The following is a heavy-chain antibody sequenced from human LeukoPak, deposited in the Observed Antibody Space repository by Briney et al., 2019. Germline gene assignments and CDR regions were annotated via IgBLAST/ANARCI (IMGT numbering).Heavy chain of an antibody. V-gene: IGHV1-69*05. J-gene: IGHJ3*02. CDR2: IIPIFGTA. CDR1: GGTFSSYA. Sequence: GSSVKVSCKASGGTFSSYAINWVRQAPGQGLEWMGGIIPIFGTANYAQKFQGRVTITTDESTSTAYMELSSLRSEDTAVYYCAREGVYAFDIWGQGTMVTVSS. D-gene: IGHD6-6*01. CDR3: AREGVYAFDI.